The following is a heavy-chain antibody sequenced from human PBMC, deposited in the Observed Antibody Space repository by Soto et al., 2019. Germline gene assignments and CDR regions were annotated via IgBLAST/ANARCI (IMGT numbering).Heavy chain of an antibody. CDR1: GGSISSSSYY. CDR2: IYYSGST. J-gene: IGHJ4*02. D-gene: IGHD4-17*01. CDR3: ARNNHDYGDPWYFDY. Sequence: NPSETLSLTCTVSGGSISSSSYYWGWIRQPPGKGLEWIGSIYYSGSTYYNPSLKSRVTISVDTSKNQFSLKLSSVTAADTAVYYCARNNHDYGDPWYFDYWGQGTLVTVSS. V-gene: IGHV4-39*01.